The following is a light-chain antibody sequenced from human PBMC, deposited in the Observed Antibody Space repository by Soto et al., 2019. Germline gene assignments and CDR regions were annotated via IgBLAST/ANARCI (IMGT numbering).Light chain of an antibody. V-gene: IGKV1-33*01. Sequence: DIQMTQSPSSLSASVGDRGTITCQASQDISNYLNWYQQKPRKAPKLLIYDASNLETGVPSRFSGSGSGTHFTFTISSLQPEDIPTYYCQQYDNLPLTFGQGTRLEIK. CDR1: QDISNY. CDR2: DAS. J-gene: IGKJ5*01. CDR3: QQYDNLPLT.